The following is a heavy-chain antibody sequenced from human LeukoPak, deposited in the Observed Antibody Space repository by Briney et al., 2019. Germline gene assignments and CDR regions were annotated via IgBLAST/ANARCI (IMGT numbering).Heavy chain of an antibody. V-gene: IGHV1-3*01. Sequence: GASVKVSCKASGYTFTSYAIHWVRQAPGQRLEWMGWISAGNGNTKYSQNFQGRVTFISNTSATTAFMELSSLRSEDAAVYYCARSQWEYSFDYWGQGTLVTVSS. J-gene: IGHJ4*02. CDR1: GYTFTSYA. CDR2: ISAGNGNT. D-gene: IGHD1-26*01. CDR3: ARSQWEYSFDY.